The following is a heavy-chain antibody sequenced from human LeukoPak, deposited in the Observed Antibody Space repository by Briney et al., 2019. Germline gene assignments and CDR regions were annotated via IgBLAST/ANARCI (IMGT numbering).Heavy chain of an antibody. CDR1: GFNFSDYY. D-gene: IGHD3-16*01. CDR2: MSSRSGII. V-gene: IGHV3-11*04. CDR3: ARVGEQGGCIDY. Sequence: GGSLRLSCVASGFNFSDYYMNWIRQSPGKGLEWISYMSSRSGIIYYADTVKGRFTISRDNAKNSLYLQMNSLRAEDTAVYYCARVGEQGGCIDYWGQGTLVTVSS. J-gene: IGHJ4*02.